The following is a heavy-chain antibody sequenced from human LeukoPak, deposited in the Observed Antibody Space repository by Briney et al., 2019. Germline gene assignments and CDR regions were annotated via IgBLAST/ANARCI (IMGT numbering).Heavy chain of an antibody. CDR1: GFIVSNNY. D-gene: IGHD3-16*01. V-gene: IGHV3-11*04. Sequence: GGSLRLSCAASGFIVSNNYMSWVRQAPGKGLEWVSYISSSGSTIYSADSVKGRFTISRDNAKNSLYLQMNSLRAEDTAVYYCARVGSYYDMDVWGQGTTVTVSS. CDR2: ISSSGSTI. CDR3: ARVGSYYDMDV. J-gene: IGHJ6*02.